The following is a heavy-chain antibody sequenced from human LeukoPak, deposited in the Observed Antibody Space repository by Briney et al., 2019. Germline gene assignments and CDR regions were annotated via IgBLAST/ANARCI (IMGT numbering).Heavy chain of an antibody. J-gene: IGHJ4*02. CDR2: ISWNSDSI. D-gene: IGHD3-10*01. Sequence: GRSLRLSCAASGFTFADHAMHWVRQAPGKGLEWVSGISWNSDSIGYADSVKGRFTISRDNAKNSLYLQMNSLRAEDTALYYCAKDYYYGSGHYRFDYWGQGTLVTVSS. V-gene: IGHV3-9*01. CDR3: AKDYYYGSGHYRFDY. CDR1: GFTFADHA.